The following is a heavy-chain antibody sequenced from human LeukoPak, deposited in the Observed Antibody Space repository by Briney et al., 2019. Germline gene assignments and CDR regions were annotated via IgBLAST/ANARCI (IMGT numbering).Heavy chain of an antibody. J-gene: IGHJ4*02. V-gene: IGHV3-23*01. D-gene: IGHD5-18*01. Sequence: GGSLRLSCAASGFTFSSYAMSWVRQAPGKGLEWVSAISGSDGNTYYADSVKGRFTISRDNSKNTLYLQMNSLRAEDTAVYYCARGLWLTLNYFDYWGQGTLVTVSS. CDR2: ISGSDGNT. CDR1: GFTFSSYA. CDR3: ARGLWLTLNYFDY.